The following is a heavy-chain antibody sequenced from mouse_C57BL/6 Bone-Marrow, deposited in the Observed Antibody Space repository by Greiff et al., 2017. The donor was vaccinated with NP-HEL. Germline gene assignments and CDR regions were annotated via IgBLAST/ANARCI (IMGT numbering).Heavy chain of an antibody. Sequence: QVQLQQPGAELVRPGSSVKLSCKASGYTFTSYWMHWVKQRPIQGLEWIGNIDPSDSETHYNQKFKDKATLTVDKSSSTAYMQLSSLTSEDSAVYYCARCVGQYYFDYWGQGTTLTVSS. CDR1: GYTFTSYW. V-gene: IGHV1-52*01. CDR2: IDPSDSET. J-gene: IGHJ2*01. CDR3: ARCVGQYYFDY.